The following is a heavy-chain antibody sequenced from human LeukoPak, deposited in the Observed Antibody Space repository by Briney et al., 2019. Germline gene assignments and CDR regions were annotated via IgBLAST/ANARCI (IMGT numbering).Heavy chain of an antibody. CDR2: IYPGDSDT. CDR3: ARQNDFRLDY. CDR1: GYTFSSYW. V-gene: IGHV5-51*01. Sequence: GESLKISSKGSGYTFSSYWIGWVGQMPGKGLEWMGIIYPGDSDTRYSPSLQGQVTISVDTSIGTAYLQWSSLKASDTAIYYCARQNDFRLDYWGQGTLVTVS. D-gene: IGHD3-3*01. J-gene: IGHJ4*02.